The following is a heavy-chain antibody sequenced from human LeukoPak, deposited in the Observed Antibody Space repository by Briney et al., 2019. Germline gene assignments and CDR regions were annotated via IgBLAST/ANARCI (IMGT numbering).Heavy chain of an antibody. V-gene: IGHV4-34*01. J-gene: IGHJ2*01. CDR3: ARGGVVVVTATKKWYWYFDL. Sequence: PSETLSLTCAVYGGSFSGYYWSWIRQPPGKGLEWIGEINHSGSTNYNPSLKSRVTISVDTSKNQFSLKLSSVTAADTAVYYCARGGVVVVTATKKWYWYFDLWGRGTLVTVSS. CDR1: GGSFSGYY. D-gene: IGHD2-21*02. CDR2: INHSGST.